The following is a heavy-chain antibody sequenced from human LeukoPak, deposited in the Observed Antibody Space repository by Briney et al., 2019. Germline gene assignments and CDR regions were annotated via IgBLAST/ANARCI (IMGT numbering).Heavy chain of an antibody. Sequence: PGGSLRLSCAASGFTFSTYAMSWVRQAPRRGLEWVSSIIDSGGATYYADSVKGRFTISRDNSKNTLYLQMNSLRAEDTAVYYCAKDRNDDILTVYNWLDPRGQGTLVTVSS. CDR1: GFTFSTYA. J-gene: IGHJ5*02. CDR2: IIDSGGAT. CDR3: AKDRNDDILTVYNWLDP. V-gene: IGHV3-23*01. D-gene: IGHD3-9*01.